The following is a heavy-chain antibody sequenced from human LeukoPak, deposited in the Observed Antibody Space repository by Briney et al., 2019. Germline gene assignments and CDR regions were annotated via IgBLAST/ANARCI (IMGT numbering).Heavy chain of an antibody. D-gene: IGHD2-15*01. CDR1: GGTFSSYV. V-gene: IGHV1-69*05. CDR2: VIPIFGTA. J-gene: IGHJ1*01. CDR3: ARVRFRSGRPPAEYFQH. Sequence: SVKGSCTASGGTFSSYVISWVRQAPGHGLEWGGGVIPIFGTANYAQKFQGRVTITTDESTSTAYMELSSLRSEDTAVYYCARVRFRSGRPPAEYFQHWGQGTLVTVSS.